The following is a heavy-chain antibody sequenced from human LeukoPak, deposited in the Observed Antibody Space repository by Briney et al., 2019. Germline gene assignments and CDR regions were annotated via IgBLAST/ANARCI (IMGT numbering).Heavy chain of an antibody. CDR2: IIPIFGTA. D-gene: IGHD3-22*01. CDR1: GGTFSSYA. Sequence: SVKVSCKASGGTFSSYAISCVRQAPGQGLEWMGRIIPIFGTANYAQKFQGRVTITTDESTSTAYMELSSLRSEDTAVYYCARDYYDSSANWFDPWGQGTLVTVSS. V-gene: IGHV1-69*05. J-gene: IGHJ5*02. CDR3: ARDYYDSSANWFDP.